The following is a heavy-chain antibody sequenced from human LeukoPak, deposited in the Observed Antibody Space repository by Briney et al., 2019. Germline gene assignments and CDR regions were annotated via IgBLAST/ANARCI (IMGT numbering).Heavy chain of an antibody. CDR3: AKAFPGWRVWGSYPDASDI. J-gene: IGHJ3*02. D-gene: IGHD3-16*02. Sequence: PGGSLTLSCAASGFTFSSYAMSWVRQPPGKGLEWVSAISGSGGSTYYADSVKGRFTISRDNSKNTLYLQMNSLRAEDTAVYYCAKAFPGWRVWGSYPDASDIWGQGTMVTVAS. V-gene: IGHV3-23*01. CDR1: GFTFSSYA. CDR2: ISGSGGST.